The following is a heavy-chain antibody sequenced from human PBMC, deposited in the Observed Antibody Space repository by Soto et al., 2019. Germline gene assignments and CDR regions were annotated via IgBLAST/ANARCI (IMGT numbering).Heavy chain of an antibody. CDR3: ARTDCSSTSCYNYYYYGMDV. D-gene: IGHD2-2*01. CDR2: INPVNGDT. Sequence: GASVKVSCKPSGYSFTKYGFHWVRQAPGQRLEWMGWINPVNGDTKYSQKFQGRVTITRDTSATTAYMELSSLRSEDSAVFDCARTDCSSTSCYNYYYYGMDVWGQGTTVTVSS. CDR1: GYSFTKYG. V-gene: IGHV1-3*01. J-gene: IGHJ6*02.